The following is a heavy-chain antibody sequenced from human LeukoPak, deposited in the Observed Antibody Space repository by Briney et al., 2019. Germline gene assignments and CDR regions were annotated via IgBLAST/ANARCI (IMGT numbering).Heavy chain of an antibody. CDR1: GFTFSTYA. D-gene: IGHD3-3*02. J-gene: IGHJ6*03. V-gene: IGHV3-23*01. CDR2: ISNSGDTT. Sequence: PGGSLRLSCTASGFTFSTYAMSWVRQTPGKGLKWVSAISNSGDTTFYADSVKGRFTISRDNSKNTLYLQMNSLRAEDTAVYYCAKDGEERSLAYYYYYYMDVWGKGTTVTVSS. CDR3: AKDGEERSLAYYYYYYMDV.